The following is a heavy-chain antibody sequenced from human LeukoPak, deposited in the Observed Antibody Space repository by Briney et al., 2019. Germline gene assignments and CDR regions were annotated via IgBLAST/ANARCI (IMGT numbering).Heavy chain of an antibody. CDR3: ARDLDYYGMDV. CDR1: GFTFSDYY. V-gene: IGHV3-11*01. Sequence: GGSLRLSCAASGFTFSDYYMSWIRQAPGKGLEWVSYISSSGSTIYHADSVKGRFTISRDNAKNSLYLQMNSLRADDTAVYYCARDLDYYGMDVWGQGTTVTVSS. J-gene: IGHJ6*02. CDR2: ISSSGSTI.